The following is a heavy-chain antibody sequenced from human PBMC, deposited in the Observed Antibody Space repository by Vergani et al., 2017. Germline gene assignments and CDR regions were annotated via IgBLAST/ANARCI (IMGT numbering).Heavy chain of an antibody. J-gene: IGHJ6*02. V-gene: IGHV3-7*01. Sequence: EGQLVESGGDWVQRGGSLRLSCAASGYTSSSYGMSWVRQAPGKGLEWGANVNQDGSEKYYADSVRGRFTISRDNAKNSIYLHMNSLRAEDTAVYFCVRVPHIWWGSGDNGCYNYHGMDVWGQGTAVIVSS. D-gene: IGHD3-10*01. CDR1: GYTSSSYG. CDR2: VNQDGSEK. CDR3: VRVPHIWWGSGDNGCYNYHGMDV.